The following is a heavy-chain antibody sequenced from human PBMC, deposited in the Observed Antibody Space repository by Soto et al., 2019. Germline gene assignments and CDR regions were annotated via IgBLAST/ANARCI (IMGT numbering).Heavy chain of an antibody. CDR2: IYYSGST. CDR1: GGSISSYY. J-gene: IGHJ3*02. CDR3: ARVWGGAFDI. D-gene: IGHD3-10*01. Sequence: QVQLQESGPGLVKPSETLSLTCTVSGGSISSYYWSWIRQPPGKGLEWIGYIYYSGSTNYNPSLKRRVTISVDTSKNKFSLKLSSVTAADTAVSYCARVWGGAFDIWGQGTMVTVSS. V-gene: IGHV4-59*01.